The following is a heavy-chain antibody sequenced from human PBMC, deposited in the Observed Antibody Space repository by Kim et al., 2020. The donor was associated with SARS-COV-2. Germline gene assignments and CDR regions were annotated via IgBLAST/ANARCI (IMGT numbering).Heavy chain of an antibody. CDR1: GYTFTNYY. Sequence: ASVKVSCKASGYTFTNYYIHWVRQAPGQGLEWMGWINSNSGGTNSAQKFQGRVTMTRDTSISTAYMELSRLRSDDTAVYYCARDWLDIDYYRDVWGKGTKLTV. CDR3: ARDWLDIDYYRDV. D-gene: IGHD6-19*01. V-gene: IGHV1-2*02. J-gene: IGHJ6*03. CDR2: INSNSGGT.